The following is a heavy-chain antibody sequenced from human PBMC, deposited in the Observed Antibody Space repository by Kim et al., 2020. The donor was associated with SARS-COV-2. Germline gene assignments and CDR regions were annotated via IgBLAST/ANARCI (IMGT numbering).Heavy chain of an antibody. CDR3: AREEVTTGGFDY. J-gene: IGHJ4*02. Sequence: SETLSLTCTVSGGSISTYHWSWIRQPPGKGLEWIGYIYYSGSTNYNPSLKSRVTISLDTSKNQFSLRLSSVTGADMAVYYCAREEVTTGGFDYWGRGTL. CDR2: IYYSGST. D-gene: IGHD3-10*01. V-gene: IGHV4-59*13. CDR1: GGSISTYH.